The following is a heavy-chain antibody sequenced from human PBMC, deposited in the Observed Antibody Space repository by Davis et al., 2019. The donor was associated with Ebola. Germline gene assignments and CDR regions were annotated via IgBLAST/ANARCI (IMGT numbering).Heavy chain of an antibody. Sequence: ASVKVSRKSSGYRFNTYGISWVRQAPGQGLEYMGWISTYNGNTNFAQKFRGRVTLTTDAAANTAYMELRSLKPDDTAMYFCARDPKGGDIFDYWGQGTLVTVSP. CDR2: ISTYNGNT. CDR3: ARDPKGGDIFDY. V-gene: IGHV1-18*01. J-gene: IGHJ4*02. D-gene: IGHD3-16*01. CDR1: GYRFNTYG.